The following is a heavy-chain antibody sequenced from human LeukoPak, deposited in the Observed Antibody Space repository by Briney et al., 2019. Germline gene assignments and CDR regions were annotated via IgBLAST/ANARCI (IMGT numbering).Heavy chain of an antibody. V-gene: IGHV3-48*01. CDR3: ASTFDSGKA. J-gene: IGHJ5*02. CDR2: ISSSSSTI. Sequence: GGSLRLSCAASGFTFSSYSMNWVRQAPGKGLEWVSYISSSSSTIYYADSVKGRFTISRDNSKNTLYLQMNSLRAEDTAVYYCASTFDSGKAWGQGTLVTVSS. D-gene: IGHD1-26*01. CDR1: GFTFSSYS.